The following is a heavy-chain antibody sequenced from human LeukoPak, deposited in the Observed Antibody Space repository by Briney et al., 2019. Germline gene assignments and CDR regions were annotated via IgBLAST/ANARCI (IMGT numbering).Heavy chain of an antibody. CDR3: ARGKHIVVVTAIPGYGMDV. J-gene: IGHJ6*02. CDR1: GGSISSYY. CDR2: IYDSGST. D-gene: IGHD2-21*02. Sequence: TSETLSLTCTVSGGSISSYYWSWIRQPPGKGLEWIGNIYDSGSTNYNPSLKSRVTTSVDTSKNQFSLKLSSVTAADTAVYYCARGKHIVVVTAIPGYGMDVWGQGTTVTVSS. V-gene: IGHV4-59*12.